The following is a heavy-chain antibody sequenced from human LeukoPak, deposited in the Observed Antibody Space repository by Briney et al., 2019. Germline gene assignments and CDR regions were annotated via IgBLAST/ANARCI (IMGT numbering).Heavy chain of an antibody. CDR1: SGSISGHY. Sequence: SETLSLTCTVSSGSISGHYWSWIRQSPGRGLEWIGNIYTSGITKYNPSLNSRATISIDTSKNRFSLKVTSMTAADTAIYYCARQAQDGTDNYFDPWGRGILVTVSS. CDR3: ARQAQDGTDNYFDP. CDR2: IYTSGIT. V-gene: IGHV4-4*09. J-gene: IGHJ5*02. D-gene: IGHD1-14*01.